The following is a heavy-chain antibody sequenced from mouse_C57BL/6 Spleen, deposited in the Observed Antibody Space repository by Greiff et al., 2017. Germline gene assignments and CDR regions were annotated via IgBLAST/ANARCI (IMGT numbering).Heavy chain of an antibody. CDR1: GYTFTSYW. Sequence: VQLQQSGAELVMPGASVKLSCKASGYTFTSYWMHWVKQRPGQGLEWIGEIDPSDSYTNYNQKFKGKSTLTVDKSSSTAYMQLSSLTSEDSAVYYCARSGRYGTDVWGTGTTVTVSS. CDR2: IDPSDSYT. D-gene: IGHD1-1*02. J-gene: IGHJ1*03. CDR3: ARSGRYGTDV. V-gene: IGHV1-69*01.